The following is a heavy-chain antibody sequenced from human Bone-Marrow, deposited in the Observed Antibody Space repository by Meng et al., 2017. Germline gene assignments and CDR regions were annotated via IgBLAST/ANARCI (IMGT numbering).Heavy chain of an antibody. D-gene: IGHD6-13*01. J-gene: IGHJ4*02. V-gene: IGHV4-34*01. CDR3: AREAYSTSLSSATGFDY. CDR1: GGSFSGFY. CDR2: INHSGST. Sequence: QVQLRQWGAGLLKPSETLSLTCAVYGGSFSGFYWNWFRKPPGKGLEWIAEINHSGSTNINPSLKSRVTILADTSKNQFSLKVRSVTAADTAVYYCAREAYSTSLSSATGFDYWGQGTLVTVSS.